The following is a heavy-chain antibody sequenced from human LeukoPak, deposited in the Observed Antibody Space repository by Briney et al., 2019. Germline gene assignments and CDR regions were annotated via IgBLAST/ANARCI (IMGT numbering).Heavy chain of an antibody. CDR1: GFTFSSSA. J-gene: IGHJ3*02. CDR3: ARDLGQSYSLDAFDI. CDR2: IKQDGSEK. D-gene: IGHD3-10*01. Sequence: GGSLRLSCAASGFTFSSSAMSWVRQAPGKGLEWVANIKQDGSEKYYVDSVKGRFTISRDNAKNSLYLQMNSLRAEDTAVYYCARDLGQSYSLDAFDIWGQGTMVTVSS. V-gene: IGHV3-7*01.